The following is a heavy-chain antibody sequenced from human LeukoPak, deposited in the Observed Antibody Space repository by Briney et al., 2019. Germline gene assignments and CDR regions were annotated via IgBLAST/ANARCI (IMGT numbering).Heavy chain of an antibody. CDR3: AKGTGRYWTFFDD. J-gene: IGHJ4*02. CDR2: ISWNSGRI. CDR1: RFTFDDYA. Sequence: GGSLRLSCAATRFTFDDYAMHRVRHSPERGQEWGSGISWNSGRIDYAAAVRGRFTISRGNANNSLYLQMNSLRPEGSALYYCAKGTGRYWTFFDDWGQGTLVTVSS. V-gene: IGHV3-9*01. D-gene: IGHD1-26*01.